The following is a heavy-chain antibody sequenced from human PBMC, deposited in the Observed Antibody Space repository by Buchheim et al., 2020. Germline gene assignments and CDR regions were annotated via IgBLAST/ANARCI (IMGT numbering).Heavy chain of an antibody. CDR3: AKVLIAAAGAFDP. CDR2: ISYDGSNK. Sequence: QVQLVESGGGVVQPGRSLRLSCAASGFTFSSYGMHWVRQAPGKGLEWVAVISYDGSNKYYADPVKGRFTISRDNSKNTLYLQMNSLRAEDTAVYYCAKVLIAAAGAFDPWGQGTL. CDR1: GFTFSSYG. D-gene: IGHD6-13*01. J-gene: IGHJ5*02. V-gene: IGHV3-30*18.